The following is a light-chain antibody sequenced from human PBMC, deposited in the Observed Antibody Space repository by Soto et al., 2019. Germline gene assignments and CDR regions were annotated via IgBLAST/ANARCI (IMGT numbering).Light chain of an antibody. J-gene: IGKJ5*01. V-gene: IGKV3-20*01. CDR2: GAS. Sequence: EIVLTQSPGTLSLSPGERATLSCRASQTVGSSFLAWFQHKPGQAPRLLICGASNRATGIPDRFSGSGSGTDFTLTISSLQAADFAVYHCQHYNNWPITFGQGTRLEIK. CDR1: QTVGSSF. CDR3: QHYNNWPIT.